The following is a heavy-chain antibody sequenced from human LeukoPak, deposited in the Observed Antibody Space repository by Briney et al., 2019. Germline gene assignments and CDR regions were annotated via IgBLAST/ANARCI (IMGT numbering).Heavy chain of an antibody. J-gene: IGHJ5*02. CDR2: FDPEDGET. V-gene: IGHV1-24*01. Sequence: ASVKVSCNVSGYTLTELSMHWVRQAPGKGLEWMGGFDPEDGETIYAQKFQGRVTMTEDTSTDTAYMELSSLRSEDTAVYYCATVGCSGGSCYSSWFDPWGQGTLVTVSS. D-gene: IGHD2-15*01. CDR1: GYTLTELS. CDR3: ATVGCSGGSCYSSWFDP.